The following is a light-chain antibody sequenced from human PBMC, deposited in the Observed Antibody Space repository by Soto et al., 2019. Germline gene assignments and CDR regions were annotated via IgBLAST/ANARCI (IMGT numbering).Light chain of an antibody. J-gene: IGLJ2*01. CDR3: QSYDSGLIGLI. Sequence: QSALTQPPSASGSPGQSVTISCTGTSSDVGGFDYVSWYQQYPGKAPRLMIYEVNERPSGVPDRFSGSKSGNTASLTVSGLRAEDEADYYCQSYDSGLIGLIFGTGTKLTVL. CDR2: EVN. V-gene: IGLV2-8*01. CDR1: SSDVGGFDY.